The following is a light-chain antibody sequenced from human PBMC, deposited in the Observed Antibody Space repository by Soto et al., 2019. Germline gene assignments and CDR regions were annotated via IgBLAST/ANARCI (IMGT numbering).Light chain of an antibody. Sequence: QSALTQPSSVSGSPGQSITISCTGTSSDVGGYLYVSWYQQYPGKAPKLMIYDVTNRPSGVSNRFSGFKSGNTAFLTISGLQAEDEADYYCSSYTTSNNLVFGGGTKLTVL. CDR1: SSDVGGYLY. V-gene: IGLV2-14*01. CDR3: SSYTTSNNLV. CDR2: DVT. J-gene: IGLJ2*01.